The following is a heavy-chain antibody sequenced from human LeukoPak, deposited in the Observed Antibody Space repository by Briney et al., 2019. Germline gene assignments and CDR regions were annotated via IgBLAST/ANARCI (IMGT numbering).Heavy chain of an antibody. V-gene: IGHV5-51*01. J-gene: IGHJ4*02. CDR3: ARSARDSSGYYLYYFDY. D-gene: IGHD3-22*01. CDR2: IYPGDSDT. Sequence: SGESLKISCKDSGYTFTSFWIGWVRQMPGKGLEWMGIIYPGDSDTRYSPSFQGQVTISAAKSISTAYLQWSSLKASDTAMYYCARSARDSSGYYLYYFDYWGQGTLVTVSS. CDR1: GYTFTSFW.